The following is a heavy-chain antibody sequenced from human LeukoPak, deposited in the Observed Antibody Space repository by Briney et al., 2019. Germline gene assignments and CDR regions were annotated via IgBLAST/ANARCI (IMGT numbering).Heavy chain of an antibody. V-gene: IGHV1-69*06. Sequence: GSSVKVSCKASGGTFSSYAISWVRRAPGQGLEWMGGIIPIFGTANYAQKFQGRVTITADKSTSTAYMELSSLKSEDTAVYYCARQNIAAHPYYFDYWGQGTLVTVSS. CDR1: GGTFSSYA. J-gene: IGHJ4*02. CDR3: ARQNIAAHPYYFDY. D-gene: IGHD6-6*01. CDR2: IIPIFGTA.